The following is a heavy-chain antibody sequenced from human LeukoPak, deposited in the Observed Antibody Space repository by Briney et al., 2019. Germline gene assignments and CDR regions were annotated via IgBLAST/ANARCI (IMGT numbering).Heavy chain of an antibody. CDR3: ARAQLWFGK. D-gene: IGHD3-10*01. CDR1: GLTFSSYL. CDR2: MNLDGTGT. V-gene: IGHV3-74*01. J-gene: IGHJ4*02. Sequence: GGSLRLSCAASGLTFSSYLMHWVRPPPGKGVVWVSRMNLDGTGTLYAHAVKGRFAISRDNAKNTLYLQMNSLRAEDKAVYYCARAQLWFGKWGQGTPVTVSS.